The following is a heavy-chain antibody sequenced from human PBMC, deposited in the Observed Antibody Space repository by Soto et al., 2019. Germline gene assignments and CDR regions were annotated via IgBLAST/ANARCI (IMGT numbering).Heavy chain of an antibody. D-gene: IGHD6-13*01. CDR1: GGSMRSYY. CDR2: IYYSGVT. V-gene: IGHV4-59*01. CDR3: AREGTSSWSGDYGMDV. J-gene: IGHJ6*02. Sequence: PSETLSLTCTVSGGSMRSYYWSWIRQPPGKGLEWIGYIYYSGVTNYNPPPKSRVTMSVDTSNNQFFLKVNSVTAADTAVYYCAREGTSSWSGDYGMDVWGQGTMVTVS.